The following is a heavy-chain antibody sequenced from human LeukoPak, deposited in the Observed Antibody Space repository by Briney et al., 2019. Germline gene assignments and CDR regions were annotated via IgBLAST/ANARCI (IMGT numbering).Heavy chain of an antibody. CDR3: ARSEQQWLQRYFVY. CDR2: IKPNSGGT. Sequence: GASVKVSCKASGYTFSDYYIHWVRQAPGQGLEWMGWIKPNSGGTNYAQKFQGRVTMTRDTSISTAYMELSRLRSDDTAVYYCARSEQQWLQRYFVYWGQGTLVTVSS. J-gene: IGHJ4*02. V-gene: IGHV1-2*02. D-gene: IGHD6-19*01. CDR1: GYTFSDYY.